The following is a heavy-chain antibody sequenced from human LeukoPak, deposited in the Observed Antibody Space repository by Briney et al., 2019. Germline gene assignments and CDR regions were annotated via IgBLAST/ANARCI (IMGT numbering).Heavy chain of an antibody. CDR3: ATSYYGSGSYYYGMDV. D-gene: IGHD3-10*01. V-gene: IGHV3-23*01. Sequence: GGSLRLSCAASGFTFSSSALSWVRQAPGKGLACVSVFSSIGDSTYYADSVKGRFTISRDNSKNTLYLQMNSLRAEDTAVYYCATSYYGSGSYYYGMDVWGQGTTVTVSS. CDR2: FSSIGDST. J-gene: IGHJ6*02. CDR1: GFTFSSSA.